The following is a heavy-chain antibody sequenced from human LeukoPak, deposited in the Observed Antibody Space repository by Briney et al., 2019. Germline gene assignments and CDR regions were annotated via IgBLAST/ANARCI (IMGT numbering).Heavy chain of an antibody. CDR3: ARDVSSFESDYGDYEGVDWFDP. CDR1: GFTFSSYA. V-gene: IGHV3-30*04. D-gene: IGHD4-17*01. Sequence: GGSLRLSCAASGFTFSSYAMHWVRQAPGKGLEWVAVISYDGSNKYYADSVKGRFTISRDNAKNSLYLQMNSLRAEDTAVYYCARDVSSFESDYGDYEGVDWFDPWGQGTLVTVSS. CDR2: ISYDGSNK. J-gene: IGHJ5*02.